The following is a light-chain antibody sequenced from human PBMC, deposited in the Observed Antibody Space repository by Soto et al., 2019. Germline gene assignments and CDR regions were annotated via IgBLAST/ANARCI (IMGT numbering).Light chain of an antibody. Sequence: GARVTVTCRASQSINIYLNWYQQKPWKAPTLLIYAASSLHSWVPSRFSGGGSRTAFTLPISSLQPEDFATYYCQPSYRSPYTFGQGTKLEI. V-gene: IGKV1-39*01. CDR2: AAS. J-gene: IGKJ2*01. CDR1: QSINIY. CDR3: QPSYRSPYT.